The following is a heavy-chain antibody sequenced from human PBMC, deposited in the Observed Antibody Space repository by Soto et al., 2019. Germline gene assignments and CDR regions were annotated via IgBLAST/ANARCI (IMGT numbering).Heavy chain of an antibody. Sequence: QVQLVQSGAEVKKPGASVKVSCKASGYTFTSYGISWVRQAPGQGLEWMGWISAYNGNTNYAQKLQGRVNMTTDTSTSTAYMELRSLRYDDTAVYDCARESNFRAYDVWSGPIYYYYGMDVWGQGTTVTGSS. V-gene: IGHV1-18*04. CDR1: GYTFTSYG. CDR3: ARESNFRAYDVWSGPIYYYYGMDV. CDR2: ISAYNGNT. J-gene: IGHJ6*02. D-gene: IGHD3-3*01.